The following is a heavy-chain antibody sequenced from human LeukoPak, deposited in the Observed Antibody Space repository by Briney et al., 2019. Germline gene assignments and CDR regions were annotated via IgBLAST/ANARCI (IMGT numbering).Heavy chain of an antibody. D-gene: IGHD2-15*01. CDR1: GGSINNYY. V-gene: IGHV4-4*07. CDR2: IYTRGST. CDR3: ARGRYCSADVCSGGDAFDI. J-gene: IGHJ3*02. Sequence: SETLPLTCTVSGGSINNYYWSWIRQPAGKGLEWIGRIYTRGSTNYNPSLKSRVTMSVDTSKNQFSLKLSSVTAADTAVYYCARGRYCSADVCSGGDAFDIWGQGTMVSVSS.